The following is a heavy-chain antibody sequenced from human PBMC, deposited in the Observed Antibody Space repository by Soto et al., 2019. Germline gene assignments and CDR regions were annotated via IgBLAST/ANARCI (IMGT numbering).Heavy chain of an antibody. D-gene: IGHD3-3*01. CDR1: GGSISSYY. V-gene: IGHV4-59*01. Sequence: SEPMSLTYTVSGGSISSYYWSWIRQPPGKGLEWIGYIYYSGSTNYNPSLKSRVTISVDTSKNQFSLKLSSVTAADTAVYYCATSNYDFWSGYYRGIWFDPWGQGTLVIVSS. CDR2: IYYSGST. CDR3: ATSNYDFWSGYYRGIWFDP. J-gene: IGHJ5*02.